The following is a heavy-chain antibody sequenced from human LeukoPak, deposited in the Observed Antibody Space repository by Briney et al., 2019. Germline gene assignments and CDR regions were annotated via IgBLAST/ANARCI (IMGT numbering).Heavy chain of an antibody. D-gene: IGHD4-17*01. CDR2: IYYSGST. CDR3: ARGGTTVTPGLLWFDP. V-gene: IGHV4-59*11. J-gene: IGHJ5*02. Sequence: SSETLSLTCSVSGGSISSHYWSWIRQPPGKGLEWIGYIYYSGSTKYNPSLKSRVTISVDTSKNQFSLRLSSVTAADTAVYYCARGGTTVTPGLLWFDPWGQGTLVTVSS. CDR1: GGSISSHY.